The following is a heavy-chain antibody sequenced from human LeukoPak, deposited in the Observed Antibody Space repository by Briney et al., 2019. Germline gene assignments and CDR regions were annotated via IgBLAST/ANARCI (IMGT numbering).Heavy chain of an antibody. CDR1: GFTFSSYS. D-gene: IGHD6-19*01. CDR2: ISSSSSTI. J-gene: IGHJ4*02. V-gene: IGHV3-48*02. CDR3: AREGSYGIAVAGGDYFDY. Sequence: GGSLRLSCAASGFTFSSYSMNWVRQAPGKGLEWVSYISSSSSTIYYADSVKGRFTISRDNAKNSLYLQMNSLRDEDTAVYYCAREGSYGIAVAGGDYFDYWGQGTLVTVSS.